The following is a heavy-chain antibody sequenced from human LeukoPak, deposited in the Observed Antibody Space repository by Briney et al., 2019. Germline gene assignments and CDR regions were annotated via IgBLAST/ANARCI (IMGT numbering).Heavy chain of an antibody. CDR1: GYIFTGYY. D-gene: IGHD4-17*01. V-gene: IGHV1-2*02. J-gene: IGHJ5*02. Sequence: ASVKVSCKASGYIFTGYYMHWVRQAPGHGLEWMGWISPNSGGTYSAQKFQGRVTMTRDTSISTAYMELSRLTSDDTAVYYCARGRATVTTVFGWFDPWGQGTLVTVSS. CDR3: ARGRATVTTVFGWFDP. CDR2: ISPNSGGT.